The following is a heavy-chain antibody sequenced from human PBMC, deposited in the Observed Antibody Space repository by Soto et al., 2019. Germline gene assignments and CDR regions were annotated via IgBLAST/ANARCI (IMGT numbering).Heavy chain of an antibody. CDR1: GFTFSRYS. CDR2: ISSSSSTI. CDR3: ARDRTAISVVVDAFDI. J-gene: IGHJ3*02. D-gene: IGHD2-21*01. Sequence: GGSLRLSCAASGFTFSRYSMNWVRQAPGKGLEWVSYISSSSSTIYYADSVKGRFTISRDSAKNSLYLQMNSLGDEDTAVYYCARDRTAISVVVDAFDIWGQGTMVTVSS. V-gene: IGHV3-48*02.